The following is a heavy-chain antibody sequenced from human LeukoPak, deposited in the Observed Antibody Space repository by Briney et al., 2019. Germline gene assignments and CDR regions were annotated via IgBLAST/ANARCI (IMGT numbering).Heavy chain of an antibody. D-gene: IGHD3-9*01. CDR1: GGSISSSGYY. J-gene: IGHJ5*02. Sequence: SETLSLTCTVSGGSISSSGYYWGWIRQPPGKGLEWIGSIYYSGSTYYNPSLKSRVTISVDTSKNQFSLKLSSVTAADTAVYYCARLLGYDILTTHWFDPWGQGTLVTVSS. CDR3: ARLLGYDILTTHWFDP. CDR2: IYYSGST. V-gene: IGHV4-39*01.